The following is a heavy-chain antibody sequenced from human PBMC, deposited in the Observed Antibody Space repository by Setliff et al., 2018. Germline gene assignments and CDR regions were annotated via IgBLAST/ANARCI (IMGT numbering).Heavy chain of an antibody. CDR1: GGTFSNYG. CDR2: TIHLFGTT. D-gene: IGHD6-6*01. J-gene: IGHJ6*03. Sequence: SVKVSCKASGGTFSNYGVSWVRQAPGQGLEWMGGTIHLFGTTDYAQKFHGRVTIITDESTNTAFMQLSSLRSDDTAVYYCVREGVDRRSSTDYRYYMDVWGKGTTVTVSS. V-gene: IGHV1-69*05. CDR3: VREGVDRRSSTDYRYYMDV.